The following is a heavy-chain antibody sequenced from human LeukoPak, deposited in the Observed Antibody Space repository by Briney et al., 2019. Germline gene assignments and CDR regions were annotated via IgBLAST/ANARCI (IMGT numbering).Heavy chain of an antibody. V-gene: IGHV3-23*01. Sequence: GGSLRLSCAASGFSFSTYAMSWVRQAPGKGLEWVSCISDSGDNTYYSDSVKGRFTISRDNSKNTLYLQMNSLRAEDTAVYYCAKGDSSSRLNVAFDIWGQGTMVTVSS. CDR3: AKGDSSSRLNVAFDI. CDR1: GFSFSTYA. J-gene: IGHJ3*02. D-gene: IGHD6-13*01. CDR2: ISDSGDNT.